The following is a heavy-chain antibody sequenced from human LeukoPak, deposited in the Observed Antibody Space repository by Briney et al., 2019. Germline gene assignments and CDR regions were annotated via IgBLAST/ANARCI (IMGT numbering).Heavy chain of an antibody. V-gene: IGHV1-18*01. CDR2: ISAYNGNT. Sequence: ASVKVSCKASGYTFTSYGISWARQAPGQGLEWMGWISAYNGNTNYAQKLQGRVTMTTDTSTSTAYMELRSLRSDDTAVYYCANRVGADYYYYYMDVWGKGTTVTVSS. CDR1: GYTFTSYG. D-gene: IGHD1-26*01. J-gene: IGHJ6*03. CDR3: ANRVGADYYYYYMDV.